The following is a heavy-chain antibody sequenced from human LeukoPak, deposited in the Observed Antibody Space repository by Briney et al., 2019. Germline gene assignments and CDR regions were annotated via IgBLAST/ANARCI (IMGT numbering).Heavy chain of an antibody. CDR3: AKTAGSQLAGGNYFDY. J-gene: IGHJ4*02. CDR2: ISVYSGNT. Sequence: ASVKVSCKAYGYTFTSYGISWVRQAPGQGRGWMGWISVYSGNTNYAQKFQGRLTMTTDTLTSTAYMELRSLRSDDTAVYYCAKTAGSQLAGGNYFDYWGQGTLVTVSS. CDR1: GYTFTSYG. D-gene: IGHD2-2*01. V-gene: IGHV1-18*01.